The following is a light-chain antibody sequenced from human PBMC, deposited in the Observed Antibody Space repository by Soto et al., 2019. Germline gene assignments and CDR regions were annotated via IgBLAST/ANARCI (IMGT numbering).Light chain of an antibody. J-gene: IGKJ1*01. Sequence: EIVMTQSPVTLSVSPGERATLSCRASQSVSSNLAWYQQKPGQAPRLLIYGASTRATGVPARFSGSGSGTAFTLTISSLQSGDFAIYYCQQYDNWPRTFGQGTQVEIK. CDR1: QSVSSN. CDR2: GAS. V-gene: IGKV3-15*01. CDR3: QQYDNWPRT.